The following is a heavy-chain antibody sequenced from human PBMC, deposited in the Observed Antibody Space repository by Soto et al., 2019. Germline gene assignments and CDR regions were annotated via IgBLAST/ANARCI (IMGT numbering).Heavy chain of an antibody. CDR1: GFTFSTSW. J-gene: IGHJ4*02. CDR3: VREGRGYNYRGFDS. CDR2: IKQDGSER. D-gene: IGHD5-18*01. V-gene: IGHV3-7*01. Sequence: GGSLRLSCEASGFTFSTSWMSWVRQAPGKGLEWVANIKQDGSERYYVDSVKGRFTISRDNSKNSLYLQMSTLRAEDTAVYHCVREGRGYNYRGFDSWGQGTPVTVSS.